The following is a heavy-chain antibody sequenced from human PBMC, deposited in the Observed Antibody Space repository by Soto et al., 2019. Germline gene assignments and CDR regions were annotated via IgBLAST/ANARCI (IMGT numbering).Heavy chain of an antibody. D-gene: IGHD3-9*01. CDR3: ARNLMDYDILTGYYMGYYFDY. Sequence: ASVKVSCKASGYTFTSYAMHWVRQAPGQRLEWMGWINAYNGNTKYSQKFQGRVTITRDTSASTAYMELSSLRSEDTAVYYCARNLMDYDILTGYYMGYYFDYWGQGTLVTVSS. CDR1: GYTFTSYA. J-gene: IGHJ4*02. CDR2: INAYNGNT. V-gene: IGHV1-3*01.